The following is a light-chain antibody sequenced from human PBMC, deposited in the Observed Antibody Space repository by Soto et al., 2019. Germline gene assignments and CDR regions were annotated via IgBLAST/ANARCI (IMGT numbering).Light chain of an antibody. CDR1: QSVSSTY. V-gene: IGKV3-20*01. Sequence: EIALTQSPGTMSLSPGERATLSCRASQSVSSTYLTWYQQKPGQAPRLLIYGACSRATGLPDRFSCGGSGIDFPLTVNTLHSEDSAVYYCQQHNQWPITFGQGTRLEIK. CDR3: QQHNQWPIT. CDR2: GAC. J-gene: IGKJ5*01.